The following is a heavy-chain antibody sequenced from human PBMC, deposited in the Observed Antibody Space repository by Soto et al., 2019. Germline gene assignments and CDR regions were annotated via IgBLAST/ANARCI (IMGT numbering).Heavy chain of an antibody. J-gene: IGHJ4*02. D-gene: IGHD6-19*01. CDR3: ARNRPLIGVSVTGVDY. V-gene: IGHV3-7*01. CDR2: IKQDGSMK. CDR1: GFPLSSYW. Sequence: PGGSLRLSCAASGFPLSSYWMTWVRQAPGKGLEWVANIKQDGSMKYYVDSVKGRITISRDNAKNSLYLQMNSLRAEDTAVYYCARNRPLIGVSVTGVDYWGQGTLVTVSS.